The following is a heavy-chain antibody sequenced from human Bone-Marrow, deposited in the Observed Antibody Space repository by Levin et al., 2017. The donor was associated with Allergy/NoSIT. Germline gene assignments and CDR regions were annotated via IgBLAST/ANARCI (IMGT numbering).Heavy chain of an antibody. CDR1: GFTFSSYE. CDR3: ASLNQIAAAGMYFDY. V-gene: IGHV3-48*03. J-gene: IGHJ4*02. Sequence: PGGSLRLSCAAPGFTFSSYEMNWVRQAPGKGLEWVSYISSSGSTIYYADSVKGRFTISRDNAKNSLYLQMNSLRAEDTAVYYCASLNQIAAAGMYFDYWGQGTLVTVSS. CDR2: ISSSGSTI. D-gene: IGHD6-13*01.